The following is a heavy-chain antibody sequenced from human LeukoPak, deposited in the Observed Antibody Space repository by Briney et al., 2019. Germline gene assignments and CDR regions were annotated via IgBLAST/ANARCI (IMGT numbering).Heavy chain of an antibody. CDR3: ARHSGPYASSWFDY. J-gene: IGHJ4*02. CDR2: IYYSGST. D-gene: IGHD6-13*01. CDR1: GGSISSSSFY. V-gene: IGHV4-39*01. Sequence: SETLSLTCTVSGGSISSSSFYWGWIRQPPGKGLEWIGSIYYSGSTSYNPSLKSRVTISVDTSKNQFSLKPSSVTAADTAVYYCARHSGPYASSWFDYWGQGTPVTVSS.